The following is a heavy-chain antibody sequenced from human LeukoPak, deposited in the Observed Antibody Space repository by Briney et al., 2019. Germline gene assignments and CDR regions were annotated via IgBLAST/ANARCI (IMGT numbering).Heavy chain of an antibody. CDR2: ISWNSGSI. Sequence: GGSLRLSCAASGFTFDDYAMHWVRQAPGKGLEWVSGISWNSGSIGYADSVKGRFTISRDNAKNSLYLQMNSLRAEDTALYYCAKDSEVRQVTDYYYGMDVWGQGTTVTASS. CDR1: GFTFDDYA. D-gene: IGHD3-10*01. V-gene: IGHV3-9*01. J-gene: IGHJ6*02. CDR3: AKDSEVRQVTDYYYGMDV.